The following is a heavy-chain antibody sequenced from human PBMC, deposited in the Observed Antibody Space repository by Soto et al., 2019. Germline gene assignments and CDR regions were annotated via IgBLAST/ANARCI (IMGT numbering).Heavy chain of an antibody. Sequence: EVQLVESGGGLVQPGRSLRLSCAASGFTFDDYAMHWVRQAPGKGLEWVSGISWNSGSIGYADSVKGRFTISRDNAKNSLYVQMNSLRAEDTALYYCAKDDPNAFDVWGQGTVVTVSS. CDR2: ISWNSGSI. V-gene: IGHV3-9*01. CDR1: GFTFDDYA. J-gene: IGHJ3*01. CDR3: AKDDPNAFDV.